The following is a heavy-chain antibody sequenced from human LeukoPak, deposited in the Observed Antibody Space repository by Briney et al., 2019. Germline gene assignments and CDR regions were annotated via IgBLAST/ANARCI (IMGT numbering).Heavy chain of an antibody. CDR1: GGSISSYY. CDR2: IYYSGST. Sequence: SENLSLTCTVSGGSISSYYWSWIRQPPGKGLEWIGYIYYSGSTNYNPSLKSRVTISVDTSKNQFSLKLSSVTAADTAVYYCARGRGFLEWFYWFDPWGQGTLVTVSS. CDR3: ARGRGFLEWFYWFDP. D-gene: IGHD3-3*01. J-gene: IGHJ5*02. V-gene: IGHV4-59*01.